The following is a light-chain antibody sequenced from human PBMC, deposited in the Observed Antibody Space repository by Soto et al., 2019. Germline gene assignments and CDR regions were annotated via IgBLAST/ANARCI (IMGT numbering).Light chain of an antibody. CDR1: QSVSSN. CDR3: QQYNKWPPLT. V-gene: IGKV3-15*01. Sequence: EIVMTQSPATLSVSPGERATLSCRASQSVSSNLAWYQQKPGQAPRLLIYGASTRATCIPARFSGSGSGTEFTLNISSLQSEDFAVYYCQQYNKWPPLTFGGGTKVEIK. CDR2: GAS. J-gene: IGKJ4*01.